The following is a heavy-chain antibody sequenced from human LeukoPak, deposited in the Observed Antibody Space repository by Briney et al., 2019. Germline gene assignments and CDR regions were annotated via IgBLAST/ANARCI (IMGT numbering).Heavy chain of an antibody. V-gene: IGHV4-59*01. Sequence: PSETLSLTCTVSGGSMSSYYWSWIRQPPGKGLEWIGYIYYSGSTNYNPSLKSRVTISVDTSKNQFSLKLSSVTAADTAVYYRARAGLYSSGDAFDIWGQGTMVTVSS. D-gene: IGHD6-19*01. CDR3: ARAGLYSSGDAFDI. J-gene: IGHJ3*02. CDR2: IYYSGST. CDR1: GGSMSSYY.